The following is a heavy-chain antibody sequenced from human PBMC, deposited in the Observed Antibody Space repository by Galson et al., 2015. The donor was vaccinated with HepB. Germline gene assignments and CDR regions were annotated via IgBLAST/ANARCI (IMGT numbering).Heavy chain of an antibody. V-gene: IGHV1-69*06. CDR1: GGTFSSYA. CDR2: IIPIFGTA. D-gene: IGHD5-24*01. J-gene: IGHJ4*02. CDR3: ASGGDGYNFPLFDY. Sequence: SVKVSCKASGGTFSSYAISWVRQAPGQGLEWMGGIIPIFGTANYAQKFQGRVTITADKSTSTAYMELSSLRSEDTAVYYCASGGDGYNFPLFDYWGQGTLVTVSS.